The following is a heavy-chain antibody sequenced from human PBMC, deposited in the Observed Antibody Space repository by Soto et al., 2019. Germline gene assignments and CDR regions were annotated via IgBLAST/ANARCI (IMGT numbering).Heavy chain of an antibody. J-gene: IGHJ5*02. D-gene: IGHD6-13*01. CDR3: ARQPIAAAGTSWFDP. Sequence: QLQLQESGPGLVKPSETLSLTCTVSGGYISSSSYYWGWIRQPPGKGLEWIGSIYYSGSTYYNPSLKSRVTISVDTSKNQFSLKLSSVTAADTAVYYFARQPIAAAGTSWFDPWGQGTLVTVSS. V-gene: IGHV4-39*01. CDR2: IYYSGST. CDR1: GGYISSSSYY.